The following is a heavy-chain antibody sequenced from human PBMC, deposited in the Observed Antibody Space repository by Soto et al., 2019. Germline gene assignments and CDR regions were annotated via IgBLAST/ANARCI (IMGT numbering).Heavy chain of an antibody. CDR1: GYIFKNYG. J-gene: IGHJ4*02. Sequence: QVQLVQSGAEVQKPGASVKVSCKTSGYIFKNYGISSVRQAPGQGLEWLGWIYPKEDRANFAQNFQGRVTLTADTPTSTVYIELRSLRFDDSAVYFCARDIDYDIDYWGQGTLVTVSS. CDR2: IYPKEDRA. CDR3: ARDIDYDIDY. V-gene: IGHV1-18*01. D-gene: IGHD4-17*01.